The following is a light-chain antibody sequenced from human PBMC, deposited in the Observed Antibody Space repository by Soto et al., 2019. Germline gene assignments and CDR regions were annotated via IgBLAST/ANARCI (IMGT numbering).Light chain of an antibody. CDR1: SSNIGINY. CDR2: TND. Sequence: QSVLAQPPSASGTPGQRVTISCSGSSSNIGINYVYWYQQRPGTAPKLLIYTNDQRPSGVPDRFSGSKSGTSASLAISGLRSEDEGDYYCAVWDDSLSAYVFGTGTKVTVL. V-gene: IGLV1-47*02. J-gene: IGLJ1*01. CDR3: AVWDDSLSAYV.